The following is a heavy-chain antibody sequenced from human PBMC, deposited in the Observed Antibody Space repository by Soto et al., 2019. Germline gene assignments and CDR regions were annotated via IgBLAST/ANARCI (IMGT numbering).Heavy chain of an antibody. J-gene: IGHJ6*02. CDR2: IYPGDSDT. CDR1: GYSFTSYW. Sequence: GESLKISCKGSGYSFTSYWIGWVRQMPGKGLEWMGIIYPGDSDTRYSPSFQGQVTISADKSIGTAYLQWSSLKASDTAMYYCARRLVGSNYGMDVWGQGTTVTVSS. CDR3: ARRLVGSNYGMDV. V-gene: IGHV5-51*01. D-gene: IGHD3-10*01.